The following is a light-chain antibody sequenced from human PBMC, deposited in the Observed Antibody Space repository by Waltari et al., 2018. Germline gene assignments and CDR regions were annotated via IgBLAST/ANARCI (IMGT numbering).Light chain of an antibody. CDR1: SSAVGGYNY. Sequence: QSALTQPASVSGSPGQSITISCTGTSSAVGGYNYVSWYQQHPGKAPKLMIYDVSKRPSGVSNRFSGSKSGNTAYLTISGLQAEDEADYYCSSYTSSSTRVFGGGTKLTVL. J-gene: IGLJ3*02. CDR3: SSYTSSSTRV. CDR2: DVS. V-gene: IGLV2-14*01.